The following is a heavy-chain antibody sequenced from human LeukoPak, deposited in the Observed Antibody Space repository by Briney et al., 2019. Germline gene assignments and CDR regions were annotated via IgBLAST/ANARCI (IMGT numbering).Heavy chain of an antibody. CDR2: ISYDGITE. CDR3: ARDISTGWSIKYFFDF. J-gene: IGHJ4*02. CDR1: GGSFSGFY. D-gene: IGHD6-19*01. Sequence: LSLTCAVYGGSFSGFYWSWVRQFSGKGLEWVAIISYDGITEDYSDSVKGRFSISRDNFKNTLFLQMNGLRDEDTAVYYCARDISTGWSIKYFFDFWGRGTLVTVSS. V-gene: IGHV3-30*19.